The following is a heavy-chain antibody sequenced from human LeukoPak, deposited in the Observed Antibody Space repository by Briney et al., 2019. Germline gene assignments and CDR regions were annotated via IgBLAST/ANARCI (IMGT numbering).Heavy chain of an antibody. D-gene: IGHD3-22*01. V-gene: IGHV3-48*03. CDR2: IRQEGSHT. Sequence: PGRSMRLSCAASGFAFSTYEMNWVRQAPGKGLEWISIIRQEGSHTNYADSVEGRFTISRDNAKNSVYLQMNSLRAEDTAVYYCAAFDYNSNPKAVWGQGTMVTVSS. J-gene: IGHJ3*01. CDR3: AAFDYNSNPKAV. CDR1: GFAFSTYE.